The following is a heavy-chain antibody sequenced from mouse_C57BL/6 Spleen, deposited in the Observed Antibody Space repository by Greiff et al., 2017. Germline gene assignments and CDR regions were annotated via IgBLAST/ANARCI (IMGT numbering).Heavy chain of an antibody. D-gene: IGHD1-1*01. J-gene: IGHJ4*01. CDR1: GFNIKDDY. V-gene: IGHV14-4*01. Sequence: VQLQQSGAVLVRPGASVKLSCTASGFNIKDDYMHWVKQRPEQGLEWIGWIDPVNGDTEYASKFQGKATITADTSSNTAYLELNILTSEDTAVYYCTSITTVVVDYAMDYWGQGTSVTVSS. CDR2: IDPVNGDT. CDR3: TSITTVVVDYAMDY.